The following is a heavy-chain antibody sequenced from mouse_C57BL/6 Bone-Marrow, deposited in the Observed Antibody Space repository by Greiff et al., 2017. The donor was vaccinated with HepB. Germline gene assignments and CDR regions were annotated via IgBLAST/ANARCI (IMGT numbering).Heavy chain of an antibody. CDR1: GYTFTDYE. CDR3: TRFAYYYGSSYGY. CDR2: IDPETGGT. V-gene: IGHV1-15*01. Sequence: LVESGAELVRPGASVTLSCKASGYTFTDYEMHWVKQTPVHGLEWIGAIDPETGGTAYNQKFKGKAILTADKSSSTAYMELRSLTSEDSAVYYCTRFAYYYGSSYGYWGQGTTLTVSS. J-gene: IGHJ2*01. D-gene: IGHD1-1*01.